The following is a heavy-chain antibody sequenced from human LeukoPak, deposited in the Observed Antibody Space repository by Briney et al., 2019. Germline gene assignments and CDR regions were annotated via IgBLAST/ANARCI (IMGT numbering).Heavy chain of an antibody. J-gene: IGHJ4*02. CDR2: IYYSGST. CDR3: ARQDYDSSGYYSLNYFDY. Sequence: PSETLSLTCTVSGGSISSSSYYWGWIRQPPGKGLEWIGSIYYSGSTYYNSSLKSRVTISVDTSKTQFSLKRSYVSAADTAVYYCARQDYDSSGYYSLNYFDYWGQGTLVTVSS. V-gene: IGHV4-39*01. CDR1: GGSISSSSYY. D-gene: IGHD3-22*01.